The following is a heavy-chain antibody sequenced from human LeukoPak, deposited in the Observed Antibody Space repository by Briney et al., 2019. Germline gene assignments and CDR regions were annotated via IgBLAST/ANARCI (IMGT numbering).Heavy chain of an antibody. CDR1: GFTFSNYW. J-gene: IGHJ4*02. V-gene: IGHV3-74*01. CDR2: INDDGSAT. CDR3: AREILAPGKTHDY. Sequence: QPGGSLRLSCAASGFTFSNYWMHWVRQVPGKGLVWVSRINDDGSATFYADSVEGRFTISRDNAKNTLFLQINSLRAEDTAVYYCAREILAPGKTHDYWGQGTLVTVSS.